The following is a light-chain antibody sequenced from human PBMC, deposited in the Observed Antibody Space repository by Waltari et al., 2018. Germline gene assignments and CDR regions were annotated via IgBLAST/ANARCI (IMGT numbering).Light chain of an antibody. Sequence: TQSPATLSVSLGERVTLTCRASEGISINLAWYQQKPGQPPRLIIHGASKRATGVPARFAGSGSRTEFTLTITSLQSEDIAVYYCHQHYTTPWTFGQGTQVEL. J-gene: IGKJ1*01. V-gene: IGKV3-15*01. CDR1: EGISIN. CDR3: HQHYTTPWT. CDR2: GAS.